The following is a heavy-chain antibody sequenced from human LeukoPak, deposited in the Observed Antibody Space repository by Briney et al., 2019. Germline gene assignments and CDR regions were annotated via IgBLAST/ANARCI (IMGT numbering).Heavy chain of an antibody. D-gene: IGHD2-21*02. CDR3: ARERGYCGGDCSIY. CDR1: GFTFSSYS. CDR2: ISSSSSYI. V-gene: IGHV3-21*01. J-gene: IGHJ4*02. Sequence: GGSLRLSCAASGFTFSSYSMNWVRQAPGEGLEWVSSISSSSSYIYYADSVKGRFTISRDNAKNSLYLQMNSLRAEDTAVYYCARERGYCGGDCSIYWGQGTLVTVSS.